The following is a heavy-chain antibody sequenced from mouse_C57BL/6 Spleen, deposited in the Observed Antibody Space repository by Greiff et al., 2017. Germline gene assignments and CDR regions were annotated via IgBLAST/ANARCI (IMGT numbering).Heavy chain of an antibody. CDR3: TKGSYGYFDV. V-gene: IGHV1-15*01. Sequence: VQVVESGAELVRPGASVTLSCKASGYTFTDYEMHWVKQTPVHGLEWIGAIDPETGGTAYNQKFKGKAILTADKSSSTAYMELRSLTSEDSAVYYCTKGSYGYFDVWGTGTTVTVSS. J-gene: IGHJ1*03. CDR2: IDPETGGT. D-gene: IGHD1-1*01. CDR1: GYTFTDYE.